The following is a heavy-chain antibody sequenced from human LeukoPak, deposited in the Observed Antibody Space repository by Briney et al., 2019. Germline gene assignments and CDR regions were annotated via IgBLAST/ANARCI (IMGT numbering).Heavy chain of an antibody. D-gene: IGHD3-10*01. Sequence: GGSLRLSCAASGFTFSSYAMSWVRQAPGKGLEWVSAISGSGGNTYYADSAKGRFTISRDKSKNTLYLQMNSLRAEDTTVYYCAKDPRELWFGEDYWGQGTLVTVSS. CDR3: AKDPRELWFGEDY. CDR2: ISGSGGNT. J-gene: IGHJ4*02. V-gene: IGHV3-23*01. CDR1: GFTFSSYA.